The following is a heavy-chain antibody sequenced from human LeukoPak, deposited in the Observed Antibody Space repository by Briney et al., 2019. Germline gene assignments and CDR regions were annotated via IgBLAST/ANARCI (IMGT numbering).Heavy chain of an antibody. V-gene: IGHV3-48*03. CDR2: ISSSGDTI. D-gene: IGHD4-17*01. CDR3: ARNDYGVLDY. Sequence: PGGSLRLSCAASGFTFSGYDMNWVRQAPGKGLEWVSYISSSGDTIYYADSVKGRFAISRDNAKNSLYLQMNSLRAEDTAIYYCARNDYGVLDYWGQGALVTVTS. CDR1: GFTFSGYD. J-gene: IGHJ4*02.